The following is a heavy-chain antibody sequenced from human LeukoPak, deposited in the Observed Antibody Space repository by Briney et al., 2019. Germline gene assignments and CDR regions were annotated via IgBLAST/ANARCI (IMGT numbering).Heavy chain of an antibody. CDR2: IYTSGST. CDR3: ARFLNGVGSGYYYMDV. V-gene: IGHV4-4*07. J-gene: IGHJ6*03. Sequence: SETLSLTCTASGGSISSYYWSCIRQPSGKGLEWIGRIYTSGSTNYNPSLQSRVTMSVDTSKNQFSLKLSSATAADTAVYYCARFLNGVGSGYYYMDVWGKGTTVTVSS. CDR1: GGSISSYY. D-gene: IGHD3-3*01.